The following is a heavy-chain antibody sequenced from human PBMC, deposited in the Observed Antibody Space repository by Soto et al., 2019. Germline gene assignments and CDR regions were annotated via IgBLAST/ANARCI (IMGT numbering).Heavy chain of an antibody. Sequence: SETLSLTCAVYGGSFSGYYWTWICQSPEKGLEWIGEVNHSGTTYYNPSLKTRVTISVHTPKNQFSLKMSSVTAADTATYYCARMAYYYDSSGSHCYDYWGQGTLVTVSS. CDR3: ARMAYYYDSSGSHCYDY. V-gene: IGHV4-34*01. CDR2: VNHSGTT. D-gene: IGHD3-22*01. J-gene: IGHJ4*02. CDR1: GGSFSGYY.